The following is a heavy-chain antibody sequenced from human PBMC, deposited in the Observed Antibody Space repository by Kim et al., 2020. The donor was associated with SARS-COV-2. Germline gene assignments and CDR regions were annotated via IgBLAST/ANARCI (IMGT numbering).Heavy chain of an antibody. D-gene: IGHD3-22*01. Sequence: GESLKISCKGSGYSFTSYWISWVRQMPGKGLEWMGRIDPSDSYTNYSPSFQGHVTISADKSISTAYLQWSSLKASDTAMYYCAREATYYYDSSGYYTRNIIDYWGQGTLVTVSS. CDR2: IDPSDSYT. V-gene: IGHV5-10-1*01. CDR3: AREATYYYDSSGYYTRNIIDY. CDR1: GYSFTSYW. J-gene: IGHJ4*02.